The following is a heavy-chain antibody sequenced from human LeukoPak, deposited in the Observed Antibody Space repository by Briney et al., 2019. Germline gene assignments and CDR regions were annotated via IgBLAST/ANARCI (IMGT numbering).Heavy chain of an antibody. Sequence: ASVKVSCKASGYTFTDYYIRWLRQAPGQGFEWMGWINPNSGGTNYAQKFQGRVTMTSDTSITTASMELSRLRSDDAAVYYCARDTTRVITRDDTFDLWGQGTMVTVSS. CDR1: GYTFTDYY. D-gene: IGHD4-17*01. J-gene: IGHJ3*01. CDR2: INPNSGGT. V-gene: IGHV1-2*02. CDR3: ARDTTRVITRDDTFDL.